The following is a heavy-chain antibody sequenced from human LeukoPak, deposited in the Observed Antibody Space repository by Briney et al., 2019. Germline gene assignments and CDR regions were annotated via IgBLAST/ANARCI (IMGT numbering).Heavy chain of an antibody. D-gene: IGHD1-26*01. Sequence: SETLSLTCRVSGRSISSTSWWRGVRQPPGQGLERFGEMSLTGKTNYNPSLNGRLTLALDKTTHHLSQYLTSVTAPDTSINYCGRESGGFCLFGYWGQGTLVSVPT. CDR2: MSLTGKT. J-gene: IGHJ4*02. CDR3: GRESGGFCLFGY. CDR1: GRSISSTSW. V-gene: IGHV4-4*02.